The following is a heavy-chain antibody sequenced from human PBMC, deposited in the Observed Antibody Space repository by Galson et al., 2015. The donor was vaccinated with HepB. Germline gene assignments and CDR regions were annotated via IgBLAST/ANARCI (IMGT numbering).Heavy chain of an antibody. CDR1: GFTFSDYY. V-gene: IGHV3-11*05. CDR3: ARDSSSWYYYYGMDV. D-gene: IGHD6-13*01. Sequence: SLRLPCAASGFTFSDYYMSWIRQAPGKGLESLSYIALTSGYIMYADSVKGRFTISRDNAKNSLYLQMNSLRAEDTAVYYCARDSSSWYYYYGMDVWGQGTTVTVSS. CDR2: IALTSGYI. J-gene: IGHJ6*02.